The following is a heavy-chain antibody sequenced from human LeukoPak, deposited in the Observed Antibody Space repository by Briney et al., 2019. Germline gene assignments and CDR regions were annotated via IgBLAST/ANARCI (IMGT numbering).Heavy chain of an antibody. CDR2: ISGSGGST. CDR3: AKDLQTILYANFDY. J-gene: IGHJ4*02. CDR1: GFTFSGYA. V-gene: IGHV3-23*01. D-gene: IGHD2-8*01. Sequence: AGGSLSLSCAASGFTFSGYAMSWIRQAPGKGLEWVSAISGSGGSTYYADSVKGRFTISRDNAKNSLYLQMNSLRAEDTAVYYCAKDLQTILYANFDYWGQGTLVTVSS.